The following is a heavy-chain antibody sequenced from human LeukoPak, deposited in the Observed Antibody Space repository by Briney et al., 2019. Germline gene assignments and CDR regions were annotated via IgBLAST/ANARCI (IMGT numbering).Heavy chain of an antibody. CDR1: GFAFSSYA. CDR2: ISGSGGST. V-gene: IGHV3-23*01. Sequence: HSGGSLRLSCAASGFAFSSYAMSWVRQAPGKGLEWVSAISGSGGSTYYADSVKGRFTISRDNSKNTLYLQMNSLRAEDTAVYYCAKDGGGSYSYFDYWGQGTLVTVSS. CDR3: AKDGGGSYSYFDY. J-gene: IGHJ4*02. D-gene: IGHD1-26*01.